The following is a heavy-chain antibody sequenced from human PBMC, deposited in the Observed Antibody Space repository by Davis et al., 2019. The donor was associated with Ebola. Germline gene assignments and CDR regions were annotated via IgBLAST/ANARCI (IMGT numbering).Heavy chain of an antibody. J-gene: IGHJ4*02. Sequence: GSLRLSCTVSGGSFSTYYWSWVRQPPGKGLEWVGYIYYSGTTHYNPSLRGRVTISVDTSKKYFSLKLGSVTAADTAVYYCARGSQWLGPDYWGQGTLVTVSS. V-gene: IGHV4-59*01. CDR1: GGSFSTYY. D-gene: IGHD6-19*01. CDR3: ARGSQWLGPDY. CDR2: IYYSGTT.